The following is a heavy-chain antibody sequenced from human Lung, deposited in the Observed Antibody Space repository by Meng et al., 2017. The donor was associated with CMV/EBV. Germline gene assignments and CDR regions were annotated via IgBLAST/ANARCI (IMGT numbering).Heavy chain of an antibody. J-gene: IGHJ4*02. CDR1: GFTFDEHV. CDR3: VKGGLALHW. CDR2: ISWNSGTI. D-gene: IGHD3-16*01. Sequence: LSLTCAASGFTFDEHVMHWVRQAPGKGLEWVSSISWNSGTIAYADSVKGRFTISRDNANNSLYLQMNSLSAEDTALYYCVKGGLALHWGGQGTLVTVSS. V-gene: IGHV3-9*01.